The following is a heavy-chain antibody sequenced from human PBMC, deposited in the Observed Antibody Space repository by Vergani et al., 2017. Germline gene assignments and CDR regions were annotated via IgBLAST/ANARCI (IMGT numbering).Heavy chain of an antibody. CDR1: GYTFTSYE. Sequence: QVQLVQSGAEVKKPGASVKVSCKASGYTFTSYEINWVRQATGLGLEWMGWINPNSGNTGYAQRLQGGVTMTSNTTISTAYMELSTLTSQDTAVYYCTILRRLSAADRNDFWGQGSLVTVSS. J-gene: IGHJ4*02. V-gene: IGHV1-8*01. CDR3: TILRRLSAADRNDF. D-gene: IGHD1-26*01. CDR2: INPNSGNT.